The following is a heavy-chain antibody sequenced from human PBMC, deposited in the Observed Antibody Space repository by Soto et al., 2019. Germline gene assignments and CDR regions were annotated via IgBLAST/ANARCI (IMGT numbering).Heavy chain of an antibody. CDR3: ARRGDSSRYRHQAAWSDP. V-gene: IGHV5-51*01. CDR2: VYPGDSDT. Sequence: GPSVKISWKPSGYKFTKYRIGSARQMLGKGLEWVGIVYPGDSDTRYRPSFEGQVTISADKSISTAHLQWSSLKASDTAMYYCARRGDSSRYRHQAAWSDPWGEGTLVTVSS. CDR1: GYKFTKYR. D-gene: IGHD3-22*01. J-gene: IGHJ5*02.